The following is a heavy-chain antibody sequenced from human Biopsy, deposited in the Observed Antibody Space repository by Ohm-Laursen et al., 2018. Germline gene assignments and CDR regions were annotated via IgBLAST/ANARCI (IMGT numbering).Heavy chain of an antibody. J-gene: IGHJ6*02. Sequence: TQTLTLTCTFSGFSFTTVGMRVTWIRQAPGKALEWLAHIVWAGDTRYSASLKTRLSISKDTFKDQVVLTMTDIDPVDTATYYCARASASQYYGVDVWGQGTSVTVSS. CDR1: GFSFTTVGMR. D-gene: IGHD1-26*01. CDR3: ARASASQYYGVDV. V-gene: IGHV2-70*04. CDR2: IVWAGDT.